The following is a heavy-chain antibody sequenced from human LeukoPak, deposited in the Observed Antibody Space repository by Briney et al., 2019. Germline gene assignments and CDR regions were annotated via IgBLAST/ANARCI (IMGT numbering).Heavy chain of an antibody. V-gene: IGHV3-11*01. CDR2: ISSSGSTI. CDR3: ARVLVAARVYYYYYMDV. J-gene: IGHJ6*03. CDR1: GFTFSDYC. D-gene: IGHD6-6*01. Sequence: PGGSLRLSCAASGFTFSDYCMSWIRQAPGKGLEWVSYISSSGSTIYYADSVKGRFTISRDNAKNSLYLQMNSLRAEDTAVYYCARVLVAARVYYYYYMDVWGKGTTVSVSS.